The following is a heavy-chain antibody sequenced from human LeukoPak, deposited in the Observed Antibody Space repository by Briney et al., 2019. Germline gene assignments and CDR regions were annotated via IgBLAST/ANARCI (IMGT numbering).Heavy chain of an antibody. D-gene: IGHD5-18*01. J-gene: IGHJ4*02. Sequence: ASVKVSCKASGGTFGSYAISWVRQAPGQGLEWMGGIIPIFGTANYAQKFQGRVTITTDESTSTAYMELSSLRSEDTAVYYCARGVHSRGYSYGPHFDYWGQGTLVTVSS. V-gene: IGHV1-69*05. CDR1: GGTFGSYA. CDR3: ARGVHSRGYSYGPHFDY. CDR2: IIPIFGTA.